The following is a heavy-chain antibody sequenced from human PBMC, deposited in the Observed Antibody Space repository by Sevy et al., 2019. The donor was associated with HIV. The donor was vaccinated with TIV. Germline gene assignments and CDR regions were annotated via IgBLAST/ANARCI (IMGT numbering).Heavy chain of an antibody. CDR3: AGGSWSGFDY. J-gene: IGHJ4*02. Sequence: GGSLRLSCAASGFIFSSYVMNWVRQAPGKGLEWVSGISGSGGYTYYADSVKGRFTISRDNSNKILYLEMNTLRVEDTAVYYWAGGSWSGFDYWGQGTLVTVSS. CDR2: ISGSGGYT. CDR1: GFIFSSYV. D-gene: IGHD3-3*01. V-gene: IGHV3-23*01.